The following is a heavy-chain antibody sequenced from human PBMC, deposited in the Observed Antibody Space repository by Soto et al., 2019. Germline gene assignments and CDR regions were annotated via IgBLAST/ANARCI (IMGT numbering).Heavy chain of an antibody. Sequence: GQSLKISCKGSGHSFTSYWIGWVRQMPGKGLECMGIIYPGDSDTRYSPSFQGQVTISADKSISTAYTELSSLRSEDTAIYFCAREGYTFGPGAVSGGFDIWGQGTMVTVSS. CDR3: AREGYTFGPGAVSGGFDI. V-gene: IGHV5-51*01. CDR2: IYPGDSDT. J-gene: IGHJ3*02. CDR1: GHSFTSYW. D-gene: IGHD1-1*01.